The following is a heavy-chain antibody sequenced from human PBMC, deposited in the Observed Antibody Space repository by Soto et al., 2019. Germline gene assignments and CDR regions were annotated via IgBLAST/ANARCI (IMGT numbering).Heavy chain of an antibody. CDR2: IYYSGST. Sequence: SETLSLTCSVSGDSISNYYWNWIRQPPGKGLEWIGSIYYSGSTYYNPSLKSRVTISVDTSKNQFSLKLSSVTAADTAVYYCARNRLYYYDSSGSPPFLGYFDYWGQGTLVTVSS. D-gene: IGHD3-22*01. J-gene: IGHJ4*02. V-gene: IGHV4-59*05. CDR3: ARNRLYYYDSSGSPPFLGYFDY. CDR1: GDSISNYY.